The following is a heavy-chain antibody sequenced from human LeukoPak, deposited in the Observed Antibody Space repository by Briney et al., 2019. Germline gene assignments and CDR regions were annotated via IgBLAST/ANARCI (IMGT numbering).Heavy chain of an antibody. CDR1: GGSISSSNW. D-gene: IGHD3-16*02. CDR2: IYHSGST. CDR3: ASYDYVWGSYRYYY. Sequence: SGTLSLTCAVSGGSISSSNWWSWVRQPPGKGLEWSGEIYHSGSTNYNPSLKSRVTISVDKSKNQFSLKLSSVTAADTAVYYCASYDYVWGSYRYYYWGQGTLVTVSS. V-gene: IGHV4-4*02. J-gene: IGHJ4*02.